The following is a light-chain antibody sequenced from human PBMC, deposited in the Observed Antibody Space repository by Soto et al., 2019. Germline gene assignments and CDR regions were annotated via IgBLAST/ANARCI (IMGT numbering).Light chain of an antibody. CDR2: GAS. CDR3: QQYGDSPPEYT. Sequence: EVVMTQSPATLSVSPGVGATLSCWASQPVSDNLAWYQQKPGQAPRLLISGASNRATGVPDRFSGSGSGSDFTLTIDRLEPEDFAVFYCQQYGDSPPEYTFGQGTKLEIK. J-gene: IGKJ2*01. CDR1: QPVSDN. V-gene: IGKV3D-15*01.